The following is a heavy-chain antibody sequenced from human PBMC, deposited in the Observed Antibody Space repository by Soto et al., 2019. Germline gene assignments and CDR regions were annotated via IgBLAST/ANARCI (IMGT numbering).Heavy chain of an antibody. D-gene: IGHD2-15*01. Sequence: QVQLVESGGGVVQPGGSLRLSCATSGFSLSSYAMHWVRQAPGKGLEWVALMSYDETKKYYADSVKGRFTISRDTSKNTSFLQMNNLRVEDTAVYYCAKDRRDGDFMHILVVDFWGQGALVTVSS. V-gene: IGHV3-30*18. CDR2: MSYDETKK. J-gene: IGHJ4*02. CDR1: GFSLSSYA. CDR3: AKDRRDGDFMHILVVDF.